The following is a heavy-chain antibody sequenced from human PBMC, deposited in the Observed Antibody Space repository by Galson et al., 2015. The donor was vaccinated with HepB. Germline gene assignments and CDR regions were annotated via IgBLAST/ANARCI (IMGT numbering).Heavy chain of an antibody. D-gene: IGHD6-19*01. Sequence: SLRLSCAASGFTFSSYWMSWVRQAPGRGLEWVANIKQDGSEKYYVDSVKGRFTISRDNAKNSLYLQMNSLRAEDTAVYYCAREWGSGWFQYWGQGTLVTVSS. CDR1: GFTFSSYW. CDR2: IKQDGSEK. V-gene: IGHV3-7*03. J-gene: IGHJ4*02. CDR3: AREWGSGWFQY.